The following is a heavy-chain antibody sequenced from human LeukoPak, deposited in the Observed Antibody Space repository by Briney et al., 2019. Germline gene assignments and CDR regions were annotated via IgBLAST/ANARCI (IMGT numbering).Heavy chain of an antibody. CDR3: ARVDYGGLLDYYYYMDV. CDR2: INPNSGGT. Sequence: GASVKVSCKASGYTFTGYYMHWVRQAPGQGLEWMGWINPNSGGTNYAQKFQGRVTMTRDTSISTAYMELSSLRSEDTAVYYCARVDYGGLLDYYYYMDVWGKGTTVTISS. V-gene: IGHV1-2*02. D-gene: IGHD4-23*01. J-gene: IGHJ6*03. CDR1: GYTFTGYY.